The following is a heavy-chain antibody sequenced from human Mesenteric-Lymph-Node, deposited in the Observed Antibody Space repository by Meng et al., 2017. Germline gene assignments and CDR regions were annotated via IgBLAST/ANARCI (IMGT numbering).Heavy chain of an antibody. V-gene: IGHV1-18*01. CDR1: GYTFTNYG. CDR3: ARVEVGITSGDY. D-gene: IGHD1-26*01. J-gene: IGHJ4*02. Sequence: QAPMVQSGGEVKKPWASVKVSCKASGYTFTNYGITWVRQAPGQGLEWMGWINAYNGDTNYAQTLQGRVTMTTDTSTSTAYMELRSLRSDDTAVYYCARVEVGITSGDYWGQGTLVTVSS. CDR2: INAYNGDT.